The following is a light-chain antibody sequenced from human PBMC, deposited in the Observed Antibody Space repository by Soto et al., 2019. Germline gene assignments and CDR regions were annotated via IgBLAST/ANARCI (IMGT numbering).Light chain of an antibody. CDR2: DAS. CDR3: QQRSNWPF. V-gene: IGKV3-11*01. CDR1: QSVSSY. Sequence: EIVLTQSPSTLSVSPGERATLSCRASQSVSSYLAWYQQKPGQAPRLLIYDASNWATGIPARFSGSGFGTDFTLTISSLAAEDFAVYYCQQRSNWPFFGGGTKVEIK. J-gene: IGKJ4*01.